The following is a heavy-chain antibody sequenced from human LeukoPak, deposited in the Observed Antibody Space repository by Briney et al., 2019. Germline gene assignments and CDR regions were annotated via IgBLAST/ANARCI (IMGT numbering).Heavy chain of an antibody. CDR1: GFNLKTYS. D-gene: IGHD2-2*01. CDR2: ITYDGSNK. V-gene: IGHV3-30*18. CDR3: AKGSIVPAAPWAFDI. J-gene: IGHJ3*02. Sequence: GGSLKLSCAASGFNLKTYSINWVRQAPGKGLEWVAVITYDGSNKHYADSVKGRFTISRDDSKNTLYLQMNSLRAEDTAVYYCAKGSIVPAAPWAFDIWGQGTMVTVSS.